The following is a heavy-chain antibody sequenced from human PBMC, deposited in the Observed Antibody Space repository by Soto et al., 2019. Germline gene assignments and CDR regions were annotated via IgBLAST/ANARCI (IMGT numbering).Heavy chain of an antibody. Sequence: EVQLVESGGGLVQPGGSLRLSCAASGFAFSNNWMHWVRQAPGKGLEWVSRIKSDGSSTNYADSVKGRFTISRDNAKNTVYLQISGLGADDTAIYYCASYYYYYYMDVWGKGTTVTVSS. CDR2: IKSDGSST. CDR1: GFAFSNNW. CDR3: ASYYYYYYMDV. J-gene: IGHJ6*03. V-gene: IGHV3-74*01.